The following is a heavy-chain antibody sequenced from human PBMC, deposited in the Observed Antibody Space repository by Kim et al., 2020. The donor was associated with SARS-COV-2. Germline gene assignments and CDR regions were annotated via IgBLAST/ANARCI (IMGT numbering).Heavy chain of an antibody. J-gene: IGHJ4*02. V-gene: IGHV1-46*01. CDR2: INPSGGST. CDR3: ARVGLRADIVGADHQRLTYIDY. CDR1: GYTFTSYY. D-gene: IGHD1-26*01. Sequence: ASVKVSCKASGYTFTSYYMHWVRQAPGQGLEWMGIINPSGGSTSYAQKFQGRVTMTRDTSTSTVYMELSSLRSEDTAVYYCARVGLRADIVGADHQRLTYIDYWGQGTLVTVSS.